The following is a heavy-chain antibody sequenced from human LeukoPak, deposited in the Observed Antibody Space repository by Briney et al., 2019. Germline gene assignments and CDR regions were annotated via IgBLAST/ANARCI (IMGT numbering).Heavy chain of an antibody. J-gene: IGHJ4*02. CDR3: AVLKTIAAAGYYFDY. CDR1: GYTFTSYA. D-gene: IGHD6-13*01. V-gene: IGHV7-4-1*02. CDR2: INTNTGNP. Sequence: VASVKVSCKASGYTFTSYAMNWVRQAPGQGLEWMGWINTNTGNPTYAQGFTGRFVFSLDTSVSTAYLQISSLKAEDTAVYYCAVLKTIAAAGYYFDYWGQGTLATVSS.